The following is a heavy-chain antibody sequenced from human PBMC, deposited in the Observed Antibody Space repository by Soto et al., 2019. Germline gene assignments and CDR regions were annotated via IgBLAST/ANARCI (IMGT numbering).Heavy chain of an antibody. CDR2: IYGGGNGP. D-gene: IGHD3-16*01. J-gene: IGHJ4*02. V-gene: IGHV3-23*01. CDR1: GFTFSDFA. Sequence: EVQVLESGGGLVQPGGSLRLSCAATGFTFSDFAMSWVRQAPGKGLEWVSRIYGGGNGPHYADSVKGRVTIPRDNSKNTLYLQMNSLRAEDTAVYYCAKMGGMDPWAYSFDYWGQGTLVTVSS. CDR3: AKMGGMDPWAYSFDY.